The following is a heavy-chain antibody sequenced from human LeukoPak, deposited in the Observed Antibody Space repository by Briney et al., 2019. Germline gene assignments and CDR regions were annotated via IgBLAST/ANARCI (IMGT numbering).Heavy chain of an antibody. D-gene: IGHD2-2*01. V-gene: IGHV4-59*08. CDR1: GGSFSNYF. CDR2: LSYSGST. Sequence: SETLSLTCSVAGGSFSNYFRRWIRQPPGKGLEWIGYLSYSGSTKYNPSLNSRVTISVDTSKNQFSLRLSSVTAADTAVYYCAIQVKNCSSTSSDAYSSGWHFDYWSQGTLVTVSS. CDR3: AIQVKNCSSTSSDAYSSGWHFDY. J-gene: IGHJ4*02.